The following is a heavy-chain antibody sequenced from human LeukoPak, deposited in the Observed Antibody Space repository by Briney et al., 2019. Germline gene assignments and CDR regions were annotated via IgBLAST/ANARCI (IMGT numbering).Heavy chain of an antibody. V-gene: IGHV4-34*01. Sequence: PSETLSLTCAVYGGSFSGYYWSWIRQPPGKGLEWIGSIYYSGSTYYNPSLKSRVTISVDTSKSQFSLKLSSVTAADTAVYYCARDRIWITMVRGVINRYYFDYWGQGTLVTVSS. CDR2: IYYSGST. J-gene: IGHJ4*02. CDR1: GGSFSGYY. CDR3: ARDRIWITMVRGVINRYYFDY. D-gene: IGHD3-10*01.